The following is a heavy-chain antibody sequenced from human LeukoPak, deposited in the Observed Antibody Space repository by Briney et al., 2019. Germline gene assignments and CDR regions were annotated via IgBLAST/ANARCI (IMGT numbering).Heavy chain of an antibody. J-gene: IGHJ5*02. D-gene: IGHD6-6*01. CDR1: GFTFSSYW. CDR2: IKQDGSEK. Sequence: GGSLRLSCAASGFTFSSYWMSWVRQAPGKGLEWVANIKQDGSEKYYVDSVKGRFTISRDNAKNSLYLQMNSLRAEDTAVYYCARVFYSSSSAWFDPWGQGTLVTVSS. CDR3: ARVFYSSSSAWFDP. V-gene: IGHV3-7*01.